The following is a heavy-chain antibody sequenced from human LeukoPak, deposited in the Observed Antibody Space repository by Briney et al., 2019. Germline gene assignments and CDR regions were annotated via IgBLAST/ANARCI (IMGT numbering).Heavy chain of an antibody. J-gene: IGHJ3*02. V-gene: IGHV4-59*12. D-gene: IGHD3-22*01. CDR3: ARGGYDSSEDAFDI. CDR1: GGSISSYY. CDR2: IYHSGST. Sequence: SETLSLTCTVSGGSISSYYWSWIRQPPGKGLEWIGYIYHSGSTYYNPSLKSRVTISVDRSKNQFSLKLSSVTAADTAVYYCARGGYDSSEDAFDIWGQGTTVTVSS.